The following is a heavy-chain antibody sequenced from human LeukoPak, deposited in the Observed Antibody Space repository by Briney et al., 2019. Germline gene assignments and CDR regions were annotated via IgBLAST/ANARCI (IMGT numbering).Heavy chain of an antibody. D-gene: IGHD4-11*01. V-gene: IGHV4-38-2*01. CDR2: IYHSGST. J-gene: IGHJ4*02. Sequence: SETLSLTCAVYGGSFSGYYWGWIRQPPGKGLEWIGSIYHSGSTYYNPSLKSRVTISVDTSKNQFSLKLSSVTAADTAVYYCARHAYSNYLLDYWGQGTLVTVSS. CDR1: GGSFSGYY. CDR3: ARHAYSNYLLDY.